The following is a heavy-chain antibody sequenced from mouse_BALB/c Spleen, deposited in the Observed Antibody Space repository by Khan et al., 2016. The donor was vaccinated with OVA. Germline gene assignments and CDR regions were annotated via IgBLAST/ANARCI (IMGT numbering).Heavy chain of an antibody. J-gene: IGHJ4*01. CDR2: IWSDGKT. D-gene: IGHD2-4*01. V-gene: IGHV2-6*02. CDR1: GFSLTSYG. Sequence: QVQLKQSGPGLVAPSQSLSITCTVSGFSLTSYGVHWVRQPPGKGLEWLGVIWSDGKTTYNSTLKSRLSISKDNSKSKVFLKMNSLQNDDTYMYYSARNTQMITTVMDYWGQGTSVTVSS. CDR3: ARNTQMITTVMDY.